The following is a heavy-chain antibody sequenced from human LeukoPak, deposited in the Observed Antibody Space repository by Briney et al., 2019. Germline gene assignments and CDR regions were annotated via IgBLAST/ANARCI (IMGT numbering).Heavy chain of an antibody. Sequence: GGSLRLSCAASGFTFSSYGMHWVRQAPGKGLEWVAVISYDGSNKYYADSVKGRFTISRDNSKNTLYLQMNSLRAEDTAVYYCAKDPRDYYDCSGYYYRWFYFDYWGQGTLVTVSS. D-gene: IGHD3-22*01. CDR3: AKDPRDYYDCSGYYYRWFYFDY. CDR1: GFTFSSYG. V-gene: IGHV3-30*18. J-gene: IGHJ4*02. CDR2: ISYDGSNK.